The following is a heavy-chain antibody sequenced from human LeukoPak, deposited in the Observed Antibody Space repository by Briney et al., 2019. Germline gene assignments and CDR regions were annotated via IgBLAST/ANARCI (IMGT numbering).Heavy chain of an antibody. Sequence: SETLSLTCTVPGGSISSYYWSWIRQPPGKGLEWIGYIYYSGSTNYNPSLKSRVTISVDTSKNQFSLKLSSVTAADTAVYYCARLVEMATITEYYFDYWGQGTLVTVSS. CDR3: ARLVEMATITEYYFDY. V-gene: IGHV4-59*08. D-gene: IGHD5-24*01. CDR2: IYYSGST. J-gene: IGHJ4*02. CDR1: GGSISSYY.